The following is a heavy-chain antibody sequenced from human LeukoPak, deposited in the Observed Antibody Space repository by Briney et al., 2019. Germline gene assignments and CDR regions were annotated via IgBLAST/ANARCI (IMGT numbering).Heavy chain of an antibody. CDR2: INPTGDST. J-gene: IGHJ5*02. D-gene: IGHD1-26*01. CDR3: ARDNSVGDNAWWFDP. Sequence: ASVKVSCKASGYTSTSYYMHWVRQAPGQGLEWMGLINPTGDSTGYAQKFQGRVTMTRDMSTSTDFMELSSLRSEDTAVYYCARDNSVGDNAWWFDPWGQGTLVTVSS. CDR1: GYTSTSYY. V-gene: IGHV1-46*01.